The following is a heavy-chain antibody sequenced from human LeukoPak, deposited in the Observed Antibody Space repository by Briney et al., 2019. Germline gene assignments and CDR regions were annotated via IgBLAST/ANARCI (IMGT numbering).Heavy chain of an antibody. D-gene: IGHD2-15*01. CDR3: ARETNCSGGSCDGSFDY. CDR2: ISYDGSNK. J-gene: IGHJ4*02. V-gene: IGHV3-30-3*01. CDR1: GYTFTNYA. Sequence: SCKASGYTFTNYAMHWVRQAPGKGLEWVAVISYDGSNKYYADSVKGRFTISRDNSKNTLYLQMNSLRAEDTAVYYCARETNCSGGSCDGSFDYWGQGTLVTVSS.